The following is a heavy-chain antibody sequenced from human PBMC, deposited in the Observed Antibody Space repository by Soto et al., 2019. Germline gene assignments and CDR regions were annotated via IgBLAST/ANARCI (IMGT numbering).Heavy chain of an antibody. Sequence: ASVKVSCKASGYTFTSYGISWVRQAPGQGLEWMGWISAYNGNTNYAQKVQGRVTMTADTSTTTAYMELRSLRSDDTAVYYCARGPALDTAMVNYYHGMEVWGQGTTVTVSS. CDR2: ISAYNGNT. CDR1: GYTFTSYG. V-gene: IGHV1-18*01. CDR3: ARGPALDTAMVNYYHGMEV. D-gene: IGHD5-18*01. J-gene: IGHJ6*02.